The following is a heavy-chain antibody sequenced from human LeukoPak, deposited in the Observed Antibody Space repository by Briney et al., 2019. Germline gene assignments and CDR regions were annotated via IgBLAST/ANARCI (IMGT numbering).Heavy chain of an antibody. CDR1: GFTFSSYS. CDR2: ISYDGSNK. V-gene: IGHV3-30*18. J-gene: IGHJ3*02. Sequence: PGGSLRLSCAASGFTFSSYSMNWVRQAPGKGLEWVAVISYDGSNKYYADSVKGRFTISRDNSKNTLYLQMNSLRAEDTAVYYCAKGGYYDSSAQLAAHAFDIWGQGTMVTVSS. D-gene: IGHD3-22*01. CDR3: AKGGYYDSSAQLAAHAFDI.